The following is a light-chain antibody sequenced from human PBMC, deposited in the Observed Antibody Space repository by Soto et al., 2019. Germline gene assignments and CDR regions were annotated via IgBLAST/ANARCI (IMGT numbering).Light chain of an antibody. CDR1: SYDVGAYNF. CDR2: EVS. Sequence: QSVLTQPASVSGSPGQSITISCSGTSYDVGAYNFVSWYQQYPGKAPKLMIYEVSNRPSGVSSRFSGSKSGNTASLTISGLQTEDEGDYYCNSYTSSGTLVFGTGTKLTVL. J-gene: IGLJ1*01. V-gene: IGLV2-14*01. CDR3: NSYTSSGTLV.